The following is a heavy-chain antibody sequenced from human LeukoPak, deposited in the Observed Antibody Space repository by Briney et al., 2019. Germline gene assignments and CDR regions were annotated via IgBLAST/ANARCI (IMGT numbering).Heavy chain of an antibody. CDR3: ARDRVLRFLEWLFDY. J-gene: IGHJ4*02. D-gene: IGHD3-3*01. Sequence: GGSLRLSCAASGFTFSSYAMSWVRQAPGKGLEWVSAISGSGGSTYYADSVKGRFTISRDNSKNTLYLQMNSLRAEDTAVYYCARDRVLRFLEWLFDYWGQGTLVTVSS. V-gene: IGHV3-23*01. CDR1: GFTFSSYA. CDR2: ISGSGGST.